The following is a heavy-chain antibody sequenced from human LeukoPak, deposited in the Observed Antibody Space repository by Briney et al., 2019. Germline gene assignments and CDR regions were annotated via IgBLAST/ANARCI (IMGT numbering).Heavy chain of an antibody. D-gene: IGHD3-22*01. CDR2: IRSKANSYAT. J-gene: IGHJ4*02. V-gene: IGHV3-73*01. CDR3: TSHNYYDSSGYPIYY. Sequence: GGSLRLSCAASGLTFSGSAMHWVRQASGKGLEWVGRIRSKANSYATAYAASVKGRFTISRDDSKNTAYLQMNSLKTEDTAVYYCTSHNYYDSSGYPIYYWGQGTLVTVSS. CDR1: GLTFSGSA.